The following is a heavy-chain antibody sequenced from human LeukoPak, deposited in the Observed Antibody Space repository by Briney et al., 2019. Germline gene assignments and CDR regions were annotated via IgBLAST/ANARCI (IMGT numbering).Heavy chain of an antibody. CDR3: ARDLGYCPTTGCYQSRFDP. CDR2: IYTSGST. CDR1: GGSISSYY. J-gene: IGHJ5*02. D-gene: IGHD2-2*01. V-gene: IGHV4-4*07. Sequence: KPSETLSLTRTVSGGSISSYYWSWIRQPAGKGLEWIGRIYTSGSTNYNPSLKSRVTMSLDTSKNQFSLKLSSVIAADTAIYYCARDLGYCPTTGCYQSRFDPWGQGTLVTVSS.